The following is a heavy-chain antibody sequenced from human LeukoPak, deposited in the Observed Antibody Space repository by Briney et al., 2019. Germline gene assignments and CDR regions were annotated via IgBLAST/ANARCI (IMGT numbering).Heavy chain of an antibody. CDR3: AKDRSPGYYFDY. CDR2: ISSSSSYI. J-gene: IGHJ4*02. CDR1: GFTFSSYS. Sequence: GGSLRLSCAASGFTFSSYSMNWVRQAPGKGLEWVSSISSSSSYIYYADSVKGRFTISRDNAKNSLYLQMNSLRAEDTALYYCAKDRSPGYYFDYWGQGTLVTVSS. D-gene: IGHD6-25*01. V-gene: IGHV3-21*04.